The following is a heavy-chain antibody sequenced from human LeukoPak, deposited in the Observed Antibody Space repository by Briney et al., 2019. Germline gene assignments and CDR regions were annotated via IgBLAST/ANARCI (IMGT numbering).Heavy chain of an antibody. V-gene: IGHV4-39*01. Sequence: SETLSLTCTVSGGSITSRIDYWGWVRQPPGKGLEWIATIYYSTSTQYNPSLKSRVTMSVDTSKNQFSLKLSSMNAADTAVYYCARHQCSGTRCYNFYFYGMDVWGQGTTVTVSS. CDR3: ARHQCSGTRCYNFYFYGMDV. CDR2: IYYSTST. CDR1: GGSITSRIDY. D-gene: IGHD2-2*02. J-gene: IGHJ6*02.